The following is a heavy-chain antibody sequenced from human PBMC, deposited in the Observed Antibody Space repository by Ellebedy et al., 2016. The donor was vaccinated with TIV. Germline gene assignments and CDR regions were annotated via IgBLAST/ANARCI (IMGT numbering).Heavy chain of an antibody. V-gene: IGHV3-30*18. CDR3: AKDRQPDY. Sequence: GGSLRLSXAASGFTFSSYGMHWVRQAPGKGLEWVAVISYDGSNKYYADSVKGRFTISRDNSKNTLSLHMNSLRADDTAVYYCAKDRQPDYWGQGTLVTVSS. J-gene: IGHJ4*02. CDR2: ISYDGSNK. CDR1: GFTFSSYG.